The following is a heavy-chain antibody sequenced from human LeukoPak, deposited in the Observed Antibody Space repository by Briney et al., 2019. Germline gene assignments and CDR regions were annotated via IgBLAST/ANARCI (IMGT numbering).Heavy chain of an antibody. CDR1: GLTFSSYE. CDR2: ISSSGSTI. Sequence: TGGSLRLSCAASGLTFSSYERNWVRQAPGKGLEWVSYISSSGSTIYYADSVKGRFTISRDNAKNSLYLQMNSLRAEDTAVYYCAELGITMVGGVWGKGTTVTISS. J-gene: IGHJ6*04. D-gene: IGHD3-10*02. CDR3: AELGITMVGGV. V-gene: IGHV3-48*03.